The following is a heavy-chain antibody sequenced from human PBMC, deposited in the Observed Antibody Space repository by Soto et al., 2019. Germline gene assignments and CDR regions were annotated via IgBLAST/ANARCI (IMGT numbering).Heavy chain of an antibody. Sequence: EVQLVESGGGVVRPGGSLRLSCAASGFTFDDYGMSWVRQAPGKGLEWVSGINWNGGSTGYADSVKGRFTISRDNAKNSLYLQMNSLRAEDTALYHCARRPEGITGTLGAFDIWGQGTMVTVSS. J-gene: IGHJ3*02. D-gene: IGHD1-20*01. CDR2: INWNGGST. CDR1: GFTFDDYG. CDR3: ARRPEGITGTLGAFDI. V-gene: IGHV3-20*01.